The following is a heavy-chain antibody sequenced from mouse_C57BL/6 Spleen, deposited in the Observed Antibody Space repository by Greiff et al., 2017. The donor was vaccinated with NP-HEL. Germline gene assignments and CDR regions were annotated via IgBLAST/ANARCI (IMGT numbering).Heavy chain of an antibody. CDR3: ARSGGLVDYDDDY. D-gene: IGHD2-4*01. CDR1: GYTFTSYW. V-gene: IGHV1-64*01. CDR2: IHPNSGST. J-gene: IGHJ2*01. Sequence: VQLQQPGAELVKPGASVKLSCKASGYTFTSYWMHWVKQRPGQGLEWIGMIHPNSGSTNYNEKFKSKATLTVDKSSSTAYMQLSSLTSEDSAVYYCARSGGLVDYDDDYWGQGTTLTVSS.